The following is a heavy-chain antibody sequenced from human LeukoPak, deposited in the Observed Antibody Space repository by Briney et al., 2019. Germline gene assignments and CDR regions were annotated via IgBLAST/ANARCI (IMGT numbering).Heavy chain of an antibody. J-gene: IGHJ6*03. CDR2: IYYSGST. CDR1: GGSISTYY. D-gene: IGHD5-12*01. Sequence: SETLSLTCTVSGGSISTYYWSWIRQSPGKGLEWIGSIYYSGSTNYNPSLKSRVTISVDTSKNQFSLKLSSVTAADTAVYYCARGQRWLRSLNMDVWGKGTTVTVSS. V-gene: IGHV4-59*12. CDR3: ARGQRWLRSLNMDV.